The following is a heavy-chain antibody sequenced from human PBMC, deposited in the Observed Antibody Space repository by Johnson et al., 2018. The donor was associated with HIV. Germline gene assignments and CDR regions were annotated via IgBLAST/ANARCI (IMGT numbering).Heavy chain of an antibody. Sequence: QVQLVESGGGVVQPGRSLRLSCAASGFPFSSYAMHWVRQAPGKGLEWVAVISYDGSNRYYTESVKGRFTISRDNSENTLYLQMNSLRAEDTAVYYCAKVRWELSSIGAFDIWGQGTMVTVSS. V-gene: IGHV3-30*04. CDR3: AKVRWELSSIGAFDI. CDR1: GFPFSSYA. D-gene: IGHD1-26*01. J-gene: IGHJ3*02. CDR2: ISYDGSNR.